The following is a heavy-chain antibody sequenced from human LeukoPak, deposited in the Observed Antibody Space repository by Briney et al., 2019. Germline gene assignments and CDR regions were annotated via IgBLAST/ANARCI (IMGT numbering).Heavy chain of an antibody. V-gene: IGHV4-61*08. D-gene: IGHD3-22*01. J-gene: IGHJ4*02. Sequence: SETLSLTCTVSGDSISSGGYYWSWIRQHPGKGLEWIGYIYYSGSTNYNPSLKSRVTMSVDTSKNQFSLKLSSVTAADTAVYYCARGRLSGYYDYWGQGTLVTVSS. CDR2: IYYSGST. CDR3: ARGRLSGYYDY. CDR1: GDSISSGGYY.